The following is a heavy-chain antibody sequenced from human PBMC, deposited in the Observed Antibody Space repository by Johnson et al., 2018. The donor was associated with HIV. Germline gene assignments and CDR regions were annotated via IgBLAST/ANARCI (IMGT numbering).Heavy chain of an antibody. J-gene: IGHJ3*02. CDR1: GFSFDDYA. CDR2: ISWNSGSI. CDR3: AKDMVPWLGEEPLALDAFDM. V-gene: IGHV3-9*01. Sequence: VQLVESGGGLVQPGRSLRLSCAVSGFSFDDYAMHWVRQAPGKGLEWVSGISWNSGSIGYADSVKGRFTISRDNAKKSLYLQMNNLRAEDTALYFCAKDMVPWLGEEPLALDAFDMWGRGTMVTVSS. D-gene: IGHD3-10*01.